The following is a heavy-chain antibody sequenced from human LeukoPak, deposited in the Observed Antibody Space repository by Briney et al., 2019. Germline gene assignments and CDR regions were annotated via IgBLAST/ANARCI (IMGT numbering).Heavy chain of an antibody. CDR1: GFTFSNYW. Sequence: GGSLRLSCAASGFTFSNYWMSWVRQAPGKGLEWVSVIYSGGSTYYADSVKGRFTISRDNSKNTLYLQMNSLRAEDTAVYYCARGWSPDYWGQGTLVTVSS. V-gene: IGHV3-53*01. CDR2: IYSGGST. D-gene: IGHD6-13*01. CDR3: ARGWSPDY. J-gene: IGHJ4*02.